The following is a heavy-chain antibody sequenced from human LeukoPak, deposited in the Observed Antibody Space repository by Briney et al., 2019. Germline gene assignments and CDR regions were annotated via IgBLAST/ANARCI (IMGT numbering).Heavy chain of an antibody. D-gene: IGHD3-22*01. V-gene: IGHV3-23*01. J-gene: IGHJ3*02. Sequence: GGSLRLSCAASGFTFSNYGMSWVRQAPGKGLEWVSAISGSGGSTYYADSVKGRFTISRDNSKNTLYLQMNSLRAEDTAVYYCAKDGQPSYDSSGLDAFDIWGQGTMVTVSS. CDR3: AKDGQPSYDSSGLDAFDI. CDR2: ISGSGGST. CDR1: GFTFSNYG.